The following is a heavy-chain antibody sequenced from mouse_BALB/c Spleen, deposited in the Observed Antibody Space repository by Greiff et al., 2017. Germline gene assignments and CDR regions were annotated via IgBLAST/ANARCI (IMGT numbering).Heavy chain of an antibody. Sequence: EVQVMESGGGLVKPGGSLKLSCAASGFTFSDYYMYWVRQTPEKRLEWVATISDGGSYTYYPDSVKGRFTISRDNAKNNLYLQMSSLKSEDTAMYYCARDETARASWFAYWGQGTLVTVSA. CDR1: GFTFSDYY. D-gene: IGHD3-2*01. CDR3: ARDETARASWFAY. V-gene: IGHV5-4*02. J-gene: IGHJ3*01. CDR2: ISDGGSYT.